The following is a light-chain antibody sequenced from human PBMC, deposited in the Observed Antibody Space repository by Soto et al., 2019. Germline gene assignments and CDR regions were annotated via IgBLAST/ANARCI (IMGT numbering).Light chain of an antibody. V-gene: IGLV1-44*01. CDR3: AAWDDNLNGPV. CDR1: SSNIGSNT. Sequence: QSVLTQPPSASGTPGLRVTISCSGSSSNIGSNTVNWYQHLPGTAPKLLIYSNNQRPSGVPDRFSGSKSGTSASLAISGLQSEDEADYYCAAWDDNLNGPVFGGGTQLTVL. J-gene: IGLJ2*01. CDR2: SNN.